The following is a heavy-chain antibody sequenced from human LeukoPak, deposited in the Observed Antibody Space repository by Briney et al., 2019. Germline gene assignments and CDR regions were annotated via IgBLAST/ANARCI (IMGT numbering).Heavy chain of an antibody. CDR1: GFTFSSYS. V-gene: IGHV3-21*01. CDR2: ISSSSSYI. Sequence: SLRLSCAASGFTFSSYSMNWVRQAPGKGLEWVSSISSSSSYIYYADSVKGRFIISRDNAKNSLYLQMNSLRAEDTAVYYCARSGIAVAGPDYWGQGTLVTVSS. CDR3: ARSGIAVAGPDY. J-gene: IGHJ4*02. D-gene: IGHD6-19*01.